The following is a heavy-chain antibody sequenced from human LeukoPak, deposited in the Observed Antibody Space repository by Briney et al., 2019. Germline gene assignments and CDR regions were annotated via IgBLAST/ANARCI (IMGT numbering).Heavy chain of an antibody. Sequence: PGGSLRLSCAASGFTLSNFAVHWVRQSPGKGLEWVAVISYDGSNKYYADSVKGRFTISRDNSKNTLYLQMNSLRAEDTAVYYCARDPSPYSVSDDYYYGMDVWGQGTTVTVSS. D-gene: IGHD3-16*01. CDR2: ISYDGSNK. CDR3: ARDPSPYSVSDDYYYGMDV. J-gene: IGHJ6*02. V-gene: IGHV3-30*04. CDR1: GFTLSNFA.